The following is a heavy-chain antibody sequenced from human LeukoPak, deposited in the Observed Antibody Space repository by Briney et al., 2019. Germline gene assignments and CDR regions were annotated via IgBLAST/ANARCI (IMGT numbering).Heavy chain of an antibody. V-gene: IGHV3-21*01. CDR2: INSAGTSK. CDR3: TRGRNAGGPYYSDY. D-gene: IGHD4-23*01. CDR1: GFTFSTYA. J-gene: IGHJ4*02. Sequence: GGSLRLSCAASGFTFSTYAINWVRQAPGKGLEWVSSINSAGTSKKYADSLKGRFTISRDNAKNSLFLQLSSLRDEDTAVYYCTRGRNAGGPYYSDYWGQGTLVTVSS.